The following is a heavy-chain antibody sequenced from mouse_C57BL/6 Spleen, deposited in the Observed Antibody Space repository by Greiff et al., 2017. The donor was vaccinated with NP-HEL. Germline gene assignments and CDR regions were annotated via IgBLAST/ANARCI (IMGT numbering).Heavy chain of an antibody. CDR2: IDPSDSDT. D-gene: IGHD2-4*01. CDR3: APIYYDYPWFAY. Sequence: QVQLQQPGAELVKPGASVKLSCKASGYTFTSYWMQWVKQRPGQGLEWIGEIDPSDSDTNYNQKFKGKATLTVDTSSSTAYMQLSSLTSEDSAVYYCAPIYYDYPWFAYWGQGTLVTVSA. J-gene: IGHJ3*01. CDR1: GYTFTSYW. V-gene: IGHV1-50*01.